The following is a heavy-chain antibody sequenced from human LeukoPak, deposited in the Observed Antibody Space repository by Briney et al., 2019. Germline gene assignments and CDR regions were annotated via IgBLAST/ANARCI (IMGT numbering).Heavy chain of an antibody. CDR1: GYTLTELS. CDR2: FDPEDGET. D-gene: IGHD2-2*01. V-gene: IGHV1-24*01. J-gene: IGHJ4*02. Sequence: GASVKVSCKVSGYTLTELSMHWVRQAPGKGLEWMGGFDPEDGETIYAQKFQGRVTMTEDTSTDTAYMELSSLRSEDTAVYYCATARLEYQLLSAIDYWGQGTLVTVSS. CDR3: ATARLEYQLLSAIDY.